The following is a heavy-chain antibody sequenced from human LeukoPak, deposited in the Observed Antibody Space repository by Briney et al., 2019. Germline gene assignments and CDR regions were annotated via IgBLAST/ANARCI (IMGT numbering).Heavy chain of an antibody. CDR3: ARAGGYYGSGSFLDY. D-gene: IGHD3-10*01. V-gene: IGHV4-38-2*02. CDR2: IYHSGST. Sequence: SETLSLTCTVSRHDINSVYYWGWIRQPPGKGLEWIGSIYHSGSTYYNASLKSRVTISMDTSRNKFSLNLNSVTAADTAVYYCARAGGYYGSGSFLDYWGQGLLVTVSS. J-gene: IGHJ4*02. CDR1: RHDINSVYY.